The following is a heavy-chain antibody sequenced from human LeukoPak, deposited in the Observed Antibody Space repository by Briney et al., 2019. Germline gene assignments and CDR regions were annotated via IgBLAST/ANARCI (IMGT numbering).Heavy chain of an antibody. CDR1: GFTFSSYW. CDR3: ARARISTYYDFWSGPKGWYFDL. CDR2: IKQDRSEK. J-gene: IGHJ2*01. V-gene: IGHV3-7*01. D-gene: IGHD3-3*01. Sequence: QSGGSLRLSCAASGFTFSSYWMSWVRQAPGKGLEWVANIKQDRSEKYYVDSVKGRFTISRDNAKNSLYLQMNSLRAEDTAVYYCARARISTYYDFWSGPKGWYFDLWGRGTLVTVSS.